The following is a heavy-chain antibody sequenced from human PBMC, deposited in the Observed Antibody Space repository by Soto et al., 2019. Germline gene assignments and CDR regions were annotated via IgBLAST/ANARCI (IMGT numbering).Heavy chain of an antibody. D-gene: IGHD3-10*01. J-gene: IGHJ4*02. Sequence: QVQLVQSGAEVKKPGSSVKVSCKASGGTFSSYAVSWVRQAPVQGLEWMGGIITIFRTTHYAQQFQVRVTITADGSMTTACMELSRLRSEDTAVYYCAREVRGNFYPDYWGQGTLVTVSS. CDR2: IITIFRTT. V-gene: IGHV1-69*12. CDR1: GGTFSSYA. CDR3: AREVRGNFYPDY.